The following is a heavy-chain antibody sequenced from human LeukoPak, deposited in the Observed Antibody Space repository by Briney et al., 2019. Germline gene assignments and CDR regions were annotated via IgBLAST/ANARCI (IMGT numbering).Heavy chain of an antibody. CDR1: GGTFSSYA. J-gene: IGHJ3*02. CDR3: ARDMFAVHYRGRSGAFDI. Sequence: ASVKVSCKASGGTFSSYAISWVRQAPGQGLEWVGGIIPIFGTANYAQKFQGRVTITTDESTSTAYMELSSLRSEDTAVYYCARDMFAVHYRGRSGAFDIWGQGTMVTVSS. CDR2: IIPIFGTA. V-gene: IGHV1-69*05. D-gene: IGHD3-10*02.